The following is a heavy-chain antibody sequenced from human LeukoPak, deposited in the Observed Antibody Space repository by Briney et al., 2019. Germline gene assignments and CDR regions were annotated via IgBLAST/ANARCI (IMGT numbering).Heavy chain of an antibody. Sequence: PSETLSLTCTVSGGSISSGGYYWSWIRQPPGKGLEWIGRIYTSGSTNYNPSLKSRVTISVDTSKNQFSLKLSSVTAADTAVYYCARGGGVTIFGVAPFDYWGQGTLVTVSS. CDR3: ARGGGVTIFGVAPFDY. D-gene: IGHD3-3*01. V-gene: IGHV4-61*02. CDR1: GGSISSGGYY. J-gene: IGHJ4*02. CDR2: IYTSGST.